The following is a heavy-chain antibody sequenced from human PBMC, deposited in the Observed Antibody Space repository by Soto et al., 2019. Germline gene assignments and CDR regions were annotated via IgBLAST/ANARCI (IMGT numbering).Heavy chain of an antibody. CDR1: GYSFTSYW. V-gene: IGHV5-10-1*01. D-gene: IGHD3-16*01. Sequence: EVQLVQSGAEVKKPGESLRISCKGSGYSFTSYWISWVRQMPGKGLEWMGGIDPIDSYTNYSPSFQGHVTISADKSIRMAYLQWSGLKASEHAMYYCARRAHMSRRADTFSNYNYGMDVWGQGTTVTVSS. CDR3: ARRAHMSRRADTFSNYNYGMDV. CDR2: IDPIDSYT. J-gene: IGHJ6*02.